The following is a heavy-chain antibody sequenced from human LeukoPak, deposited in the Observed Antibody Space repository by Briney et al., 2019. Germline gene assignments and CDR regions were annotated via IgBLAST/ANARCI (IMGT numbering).Heavy chain of an antibody. CDR2: IYPGDSET. CDR1: GYSFTSYW. V-gene: IGHV5-51*01. J-gene: IGHJ5*02. CDR3: AGRLDRAKRFDP. D-gene: IGHD3/OR15-3a*01. Sequence: GESLKISCKGSGYSFTSYWIGWVRQMPGKGLERMGIIYPGDSETRYSPSFQGQVTISADKSIRTAYLQWSSLKASDTAMYYCAGRLDRAKRFDPWGQGTLVTASS.